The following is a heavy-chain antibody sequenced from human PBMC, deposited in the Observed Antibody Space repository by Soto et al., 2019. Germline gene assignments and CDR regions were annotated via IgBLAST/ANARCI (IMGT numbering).Heavy chain of an antibody. J-gene: IGHJ6*02. CDR3: ARTKKVAAKWLRSNIYYYYGMDV. CDR1: GFTFSSYV. D-gene: IGHD5-12*01. Sequence: QPGGSLRLSCAASGFTFSSYVMHWVRQTPGKGLEWVAFISHDGNNKYYADSVKGRFTISRDNSKNTLYLQMNSLRAEDTAVYYCARTKKVAAKWLRSNIYYYYGMDVWGQGTTVTVSS. V-gene: IGHV3-30-3*01. CDR2: ISHDGNNK.